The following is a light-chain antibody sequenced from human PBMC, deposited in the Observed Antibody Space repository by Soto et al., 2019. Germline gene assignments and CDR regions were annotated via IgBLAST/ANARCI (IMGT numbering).Light chain of an antibody. Sequence: EIVVTQSPATLSLSPVERATLSCRASQSVTTFLAWYQQKPGQAPRLLIYDASTRATGIPDRFSGSGSGTDFTLTISSLEPEDFAVYYCQQRSNWPPVLTFGGGTKVDIK. V-gene: IGKV3-11*01. CDR2: DAS. CDR1: QSVTTF. CDR3: QQRSNWPPVLT. J-gene: IGKJ4*01.